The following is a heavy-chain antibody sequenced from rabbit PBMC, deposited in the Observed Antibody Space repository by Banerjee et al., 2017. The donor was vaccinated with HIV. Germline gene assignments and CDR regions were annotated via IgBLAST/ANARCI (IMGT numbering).Heavy chain of an antibody. V-gene: IGHV1S40*01. Sequence: QSLEESGGDLVKPGASLTLTCTVSGFSLSSYAMCWVRQAPGKGLEWIACINTSTGNTVYASWAKGRFTISKTSSTTVTLQMTSLTAADTATYFCARDLAGVIGWNFGLWGQGTLVTVS. CDR2: INTSTGNT. J-gene: IGHJ3*01. CDR1: GFSLSSYA. CDR3: ARDLAGVIGWNFGL. D-gene: IGHD4-1*01.